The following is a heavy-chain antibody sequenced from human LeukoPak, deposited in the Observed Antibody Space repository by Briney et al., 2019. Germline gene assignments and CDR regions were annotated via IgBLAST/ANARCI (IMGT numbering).Heavy chain of an antibody. CDR2: ISYDGSNI. D-gene: IGHD1-7*01. CDR1: GFTFSSYA. V-gene: IGHV3-30*04. Sequence: GGSLRLSCAASGFTFSSYAMHWVRQAPGKGLEWVAVISYDGSNIYYADSVKGRFTISRDNSKNTLYLQMNSLRAEDTAVYYCARDPRVSTGTTGYYYYGMDVWGQGTTVTVSS. CDR3: ARDPRVSTGTTGYYYYGMDV. J-gene: IGHJ6*02.